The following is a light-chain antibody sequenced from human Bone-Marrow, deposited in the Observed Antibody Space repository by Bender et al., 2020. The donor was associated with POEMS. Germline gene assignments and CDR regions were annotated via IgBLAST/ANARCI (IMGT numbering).Light chain of an antibody. CDR3: SSYAGTYVL. Sequence: QSALTQPASVSGSPGQSITISCTGASSDVARYDSVSWYQQHPGRAPKLMIYDVTYRPSGVSNRFSGSKSGNTASLTISGLQTDDEADYYCSSYAGTYVLFGGGTKLTVL. V-gene: IGLV2-14*03. J-gene: IGLJ2*01. CDR1: SSDVARYDS. CDR2: DVT.